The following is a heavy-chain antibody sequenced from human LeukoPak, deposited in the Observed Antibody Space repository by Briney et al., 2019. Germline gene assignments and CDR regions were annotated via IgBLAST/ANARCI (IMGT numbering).Heavy chain of an antibody. Sequence: GGSLRLSCAASGFTFSSYSMSWVRQAPGKGLEWVSYISSRSGTIYYADSVKGRFTISRDNAKNSLYLQMNSLRDEDTAVYYCARDYYDSSGYYYIDYWGQGTLVTVSS. D-gene: IGHD3-22*01. CDR2: ISSRSGTI. J-gene: IGHJ4*02. CDR3: ARDYYDSSGYYYIDY. CDR1: GFTFSSYS. V-gene: IGHV3-48*02.